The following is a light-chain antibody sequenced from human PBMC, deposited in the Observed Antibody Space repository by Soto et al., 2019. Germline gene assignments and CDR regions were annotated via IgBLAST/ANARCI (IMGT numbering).Light chain of an antibody. V-gene: IGLV2-8*01. Sequence: QSALTQPPSASGSPGQSVTISCTGTSSDIAGYNFVSWYQLHPGKAPKLMIYEDIKRPSGVPERFSGSKSGNTVSLTVSGLQPEDEAAYYCSSYAGSNNLVFGGGTKLTVL. CDR3: SSYAGSNNLV. CDR2: EDI. CDR1: SSDIAGYNF. J-gene: IGLJ2*01.